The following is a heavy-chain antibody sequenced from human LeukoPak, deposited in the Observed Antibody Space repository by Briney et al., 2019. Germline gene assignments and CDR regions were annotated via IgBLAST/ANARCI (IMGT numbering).Heavy chain of an antibody. D-gene: IGHD6-19*01. V-gene: IGHV3-15*01. CDR2: INTKTDGGTT. J-gene: IGHJ4*02. CDR3: AAGAGDY. Sequence: PGGSLRLPCAASGFTFSNAWMSWVRQAPGKGLEWVGRINTKTDGGTTDYAAPVKGRFTISRDDSEDTLYLEMNSLKTEDTAVYYCAAGAGDYWGQGTLVTVSS. CDR1: GFTFSNAW.